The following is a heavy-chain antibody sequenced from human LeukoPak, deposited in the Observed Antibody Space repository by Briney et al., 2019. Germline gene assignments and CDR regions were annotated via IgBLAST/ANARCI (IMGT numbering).Heavy chain of an antibody. CDR1: GFTFSSYS. J-gene: IGHJ4*02. D-gene: IGHD7-27*01. CDR2: ISRNSGYI. V-gene: IGHV3-21*01. Sequence: PGGSLRLSCAASGFTFSSYSMTWVRQSPGKGLEWVSSISRNSGYIYYTDSMKGRLTISRDNANNSLYLQMNSLRAEDTAMYYCARGRRTGDRGYYFDYWGQGTLVTVSS. CDR3: ARGRRTGDRGYYFDY.